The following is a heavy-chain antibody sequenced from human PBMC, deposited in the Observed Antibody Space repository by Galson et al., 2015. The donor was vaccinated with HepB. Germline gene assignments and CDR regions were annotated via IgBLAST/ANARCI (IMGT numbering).Heavy chain of an antibody. CDR3: ARDPLEIQRSYYYYYMDV. D-gene: IGHD5-18*01. CDR2: ISYDGSNK. Sequence: SLRLSCAASGFTFSSYAMHWVRQAPGKGLEWVAVISYDGSNKYYADSVKGRFTISRDNSKNTLYLQMNSLRAEDTAVYYCARDPLEIQRSYYYYYMDVWGKGTTVTVSS. V-gene: IGHV3-30-3*01. CDR1: GFTFSSYA. J-gene: IGHJ6*03.